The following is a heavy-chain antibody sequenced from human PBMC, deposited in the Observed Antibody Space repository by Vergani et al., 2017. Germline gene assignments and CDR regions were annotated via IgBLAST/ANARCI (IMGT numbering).Heavy chain of an antibody. J-gene: IGHJ3*02. V-gene: IGHV1-2*02. Sequence: QVQLVQSGAEVKKPGASVKVSCKASGYTFTYYMHWVRQAPGQGLEWMGWINPNSGGTNYAQKFQGRVTMTRDTSISTAYMELSRLRSDDTAVYYCARDLTSGSYFRIGWDDAFDIWGQGTMVTVSS. CDR2: INPNSGGT. CDR1: GYTFTYY. D-gene: IGHD1-26*01. CDR3: ARDLTSGSYFRIGWDDAFDI.